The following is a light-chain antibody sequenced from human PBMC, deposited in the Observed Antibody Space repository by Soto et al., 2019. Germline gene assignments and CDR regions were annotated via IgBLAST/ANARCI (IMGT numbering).Light chain of an antibody. CDR3: QQRSNWGT. CDR1: QSVSSSY. Sequence: EIVLTQSPGTLSLSPGERATLSCRASQSVSSSYLAWYQQKPGQAPRLLIYGASSRATGIPDRFSGSGSGTDFTLTISRLEPEDFAVYYCQQRSNWGTFGQGTKVDI. V-gene: IGKV3D-20*02. J-gene: IGKJ1*01. CDR2: GAS.